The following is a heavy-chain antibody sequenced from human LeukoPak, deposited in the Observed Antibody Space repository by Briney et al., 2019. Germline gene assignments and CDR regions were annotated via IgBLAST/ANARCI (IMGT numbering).Heavy chain of an antibody. CDR3: ANPIGYSYGYDY. D-gene: IGHD5-18*01. CDR1: GFAVGSSH. Sequence: PGGSLRLSCAASGFAVGSSHMNWVRQAPGKGLEWVSAISGSGGSTYYADSVKGRFTISRDNSKNTLYLQMNSLRAEDTAVYYCANPIGYSYGYDYWGQGTLVTVSS. CDR2: ISGSGGST. V-gene: IGHV3-23*01. J-gene: IGHJ4*02.